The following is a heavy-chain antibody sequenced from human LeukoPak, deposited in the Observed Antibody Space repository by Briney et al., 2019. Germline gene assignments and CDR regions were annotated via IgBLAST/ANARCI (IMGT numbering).Heavy chain of an antibody. CDR2: INHSGST. D-gene: IGHD5-18*01. CDR3: ARGGILQHLYGMDV. CDR1: GGSFSGYY. J-gene: IGHJ6*02. Sequence: PSETLSLTCAVYGGSFSGYYWSWIRQPPGKRLEWIGEINHSGSTNYNPSLKSRVTISVDTSKNQFSLKLSSVTAADTAVYYCARGGILQHLYGMDVWGQGTTVTVSS. V-gene: IGHV4-34*01.